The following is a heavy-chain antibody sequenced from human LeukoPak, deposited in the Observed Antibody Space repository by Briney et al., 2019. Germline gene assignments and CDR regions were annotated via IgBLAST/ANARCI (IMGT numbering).Heavy chain of an antibody. CDR2: INPSGGST. CDR1: GYTFTGFY. J-gene: IGHJ4*02. Sequence: ASVKVSCKASGYTFTGFYLHWVRQAPGQGLEWMGIINPSGGSTSYAQKFQGRVTMTRDMSTSTVYMELSSLRSEDTAVYYCARDLSGAPGDYWGQGTLVTVSS. CDR3: ARDLSGAPGDY. V-gene: IGHV1-46*01. D-gene: IGHD1-26*01.